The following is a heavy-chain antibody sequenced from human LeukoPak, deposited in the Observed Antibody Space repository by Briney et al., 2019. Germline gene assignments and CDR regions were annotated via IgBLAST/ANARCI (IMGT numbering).Heavy chain of an antibody. CDR2: INPNSGGT. J-gene: IGHJ4*02. CDR3: AKNYGSGSQYYFDY. CDR1: GYTFTGYY. D-gene: IGHD3-10*01. V-gene: IGHV1-2*06. Sequence: ASVKVSCKASGYTFTGYYMHWVRQAPGQGLEWMGRINPNSGGTNYAQKFQGRVTMTRDTSISTAYMEPSRLRSDDTAVYYCAKNYGSGSQYYFDYWGQGTLVTVSS.